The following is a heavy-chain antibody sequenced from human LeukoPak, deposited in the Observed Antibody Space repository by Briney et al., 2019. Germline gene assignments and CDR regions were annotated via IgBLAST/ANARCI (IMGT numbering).Heavy chain of an antibody. Sequence: PGRSLRLSCAASGFTFSSYSMNWVRQAPGKGLEWVSSISSSSSYIYYADSVKGRFTISRDNAKNSLYLQMNSLRAEDTAVYYCARERKSCIDYWGQGTLVTVSS. CDR1: GFTFSSYS. D-gene: IGHD1-14*01. J-gene: IGHJ4*02. CDR2: ISSSSSYI. CDR3: ARERKSCIDY. V-gene: IGHV3-21*01.